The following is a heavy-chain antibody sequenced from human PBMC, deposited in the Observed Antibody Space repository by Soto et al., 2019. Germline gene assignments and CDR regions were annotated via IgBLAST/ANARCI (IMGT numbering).Heavy chain of an antibody. J-gene: IGHJ3*02. CDR2: MNPNSGNT. D-gene: IGHD3-3*01. CDR3: ARMGFDFWSGYSEPAFDI. CDR1: GYTFTSYD. V-gene: IGHV1-8*01. Sequence: ASVKGSCKASGYTFTSYDINWVRQTTGQGLEWMGWMNPNSGNTGYAQKFQGRVTMTRNTSISTAYMELSSLRSEDTAVYYCARMGFDFWSGYSEPAFDIWGQGTMVTVSS.